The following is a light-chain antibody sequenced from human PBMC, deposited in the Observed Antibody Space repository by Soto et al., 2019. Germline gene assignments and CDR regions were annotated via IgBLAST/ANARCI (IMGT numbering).Light chain of an antibody. Sequence: QSVLTQPASVSASPGQSITTSCTGTSSDVGGYSYVSWYQQHPGKAPKLMIYDVSNRPSGVSDRFSGSKSGNTASLTISGLKAEDEADYSCTEYTSSSSYVFGKGTKGX. V-gene: IGLV2-14*01. J-gene: IGLJ1*01. CDR1: SSDVGGYSY. CDR2: DVS. CDR3: TEYTSSSSYV.